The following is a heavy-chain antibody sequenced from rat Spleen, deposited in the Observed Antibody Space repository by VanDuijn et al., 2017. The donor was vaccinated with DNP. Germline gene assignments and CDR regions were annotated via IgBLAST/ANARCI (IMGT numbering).Heavy chain of an antibody. D-gene: IGHD4-2*01. Sequence: EVQLVESGGGVVQPGRSLKLSCAASGFTFSDYNMAWVRQAPKKGLEWVATISYDGSSTYYRDSVKGRFTVSRDNAKSSLYLQMDSLRSEDTATYYCARTGFDYWGQGVMVTVSS. CDR2: ISYDGSST. V-gene: IGHV5-7*01. CDR3: ARTGFDY. J-gene: IGHJ2*01. CDR1: GFTFSDYN.